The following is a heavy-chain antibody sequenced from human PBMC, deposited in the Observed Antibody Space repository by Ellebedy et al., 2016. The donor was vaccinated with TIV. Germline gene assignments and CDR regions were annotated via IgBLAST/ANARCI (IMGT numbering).Heavy chain of an antibody. D-gene: IGHD3/OR15-3a*01. V-gene: IGHV3-53*01. CDR1: GFTVSGNY. CDR2: IYSSVIT. J-gene: IGHJ4*02. CDR3: SRVDLGLAFHY. Sequence: GESLKISCAVSGFTVSGNYMSWVRQAPGKGLEWVSIIYSSVITYYPDSVKGRFTISRDNSKNTVSLQMDSLRAEDTAVYYCSRVDLGLAFHYWGRGTLVTVSS.